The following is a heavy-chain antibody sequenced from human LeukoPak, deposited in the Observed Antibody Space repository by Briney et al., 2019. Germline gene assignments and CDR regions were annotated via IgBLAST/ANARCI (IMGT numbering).Heavy chain of an antibody. Sequence: KTGGSLRLSCAASEFIFSTYSMNWVRQAPGKGLEWVSSISRSSSYIYYADSVKGRFTISRDNAKNSLYLQMNSLRAEDTAVYYCARGRLYYDILTDYSYYYGMDAWGKGTTVTVSS. CDR3: ARGRLYYDILTDYSYYYGMDA. CDR2: ISRSSSYI. J-gene: IGHJ6*04. V-gene: IGHV3-21*01. D-gene: IGHD3-9*01. CDR1: EFIFSTYS.